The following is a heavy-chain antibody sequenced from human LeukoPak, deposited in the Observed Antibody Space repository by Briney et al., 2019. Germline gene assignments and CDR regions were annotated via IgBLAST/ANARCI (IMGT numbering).Heavy chain of an antibody. CDR1: GFTFSSYG. CDR3: ARQVVARRRAIDY. CDR2: IWYDGSNK. D-gene: IGHD2-15*01. V-gene: IGHV3-33*01. Sequence: GGSLRLSCAASGFTFSSYGMHWVRQAPGKGLEWVAVIWYDGSNKYYADSVKGRFTISRDNSKNTLYLQMNSLRAEDTAVYYCARQVVARRRAIDYWGLGTLVTVSS. J-gene: IGHJ4*02.